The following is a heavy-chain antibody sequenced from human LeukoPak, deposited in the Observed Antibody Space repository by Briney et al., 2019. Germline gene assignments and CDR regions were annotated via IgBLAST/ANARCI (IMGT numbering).Heavy chain of an antibody. CDR2: INHSGST. J-gene: IGHJ4*02. Sequence: SETLSLTCAVYGGSFSGYYWSWIRQPPGKGLEWIGEINHSGSTNYNPSLKSRATISVDTSKNQFSLKLSSVTAADTAVYYCARELAGLNYWGQGTLVTVSS. D-gene: IGHD2-15*01. CDR3: ARELAGLNY. V-gene: IGHV4-34*01. CDR1: GGSFSGYY.